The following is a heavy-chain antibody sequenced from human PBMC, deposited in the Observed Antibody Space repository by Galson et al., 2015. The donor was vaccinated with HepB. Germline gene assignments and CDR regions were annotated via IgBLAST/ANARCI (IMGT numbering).Heavy chain of an antibody. CDR1: GGTFSSYA. Sequence: SGGTFSSYAISWVRQAPGQGLEWMGGIIPIFGTANYAQKFQGRVTITADESTSTAYMELSSLRSEDTAVYYCARVVTVTTDYYYYGMDVWGQGTTVTVSS. CDR3: ARVVTVTTDYYYYGMDV. V-gene: IGHV1-69*01. J-gene: IGHJ6*02. D-gene: IGHD4-17*01. CDR2: IIPIFGTA.